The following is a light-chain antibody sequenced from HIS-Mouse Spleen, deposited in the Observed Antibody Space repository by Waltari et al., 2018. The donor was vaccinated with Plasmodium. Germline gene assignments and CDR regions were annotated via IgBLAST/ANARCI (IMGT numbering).Light chain of an antibody. J-gene: IGLJ3*02. Sequence: SSELTQPPSVSVSPGKTARNTCSGDALPKQYAYWYQQKPGQAPVLVIYKDSERPSGIPERFSGSSSGTTVTLTISGVQAEDEADYYCQSADSSGTPNWVFGGGTKLTVL. CDR2: KDS. V-gene: IGLV3-25*03. CDR1: ALPKQY. CDR3: QSADSSGTPNWV.